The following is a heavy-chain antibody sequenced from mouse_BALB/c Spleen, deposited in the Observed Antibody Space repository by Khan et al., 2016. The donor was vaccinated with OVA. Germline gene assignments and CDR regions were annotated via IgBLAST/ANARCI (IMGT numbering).Heavy chain of an antibody. CDR1: GYSFTLYY. CDR3: ARGYDFFAS. J-gene: IGHJ3*01. CDR2: INPNTDNI. V-gene: IGHV1-26*01. D-gene: IGHD2-14*01. Sequence: VQLQQSGPDLVKPGASVKISCKASGYSFTLYYMSWVRQSHGKSLEWIGRINPNTDNINYNQEFKGRAILTVDKSSNTAYMELRSLTSEGSAVDFCARGYDFFASWGQGTLVTVSA.